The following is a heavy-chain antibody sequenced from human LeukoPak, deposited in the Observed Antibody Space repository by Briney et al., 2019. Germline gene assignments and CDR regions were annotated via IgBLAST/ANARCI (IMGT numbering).Heavy chain of an antibody. CDR2: INHSGST. CDR1: GGSFSGYY. D-gene: IGHD6-25*01. V-gene: IGHV4-34*09. Sequence: SETLSLTCAVYGGSFSGYYWSWIRQPPGKGLEWIGEINHSGSTYYNPSLKSRVTISVDTSKNQFSLKLSSVTAADTAVYYCAREGQRPEGFDYWGQGTLVTVSS. CDR3: AREGQRPEGFDY. J-gene: IGHJ4*02.